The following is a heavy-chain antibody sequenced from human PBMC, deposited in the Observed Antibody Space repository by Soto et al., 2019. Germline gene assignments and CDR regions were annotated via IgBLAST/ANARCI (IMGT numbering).Heavy chain of an antibody. V-gene: IGHV1-69*13. Sequence: ASVKVSCKASGGTFSSYAISWVRQAPGQGLEWMGGIIPIFGTANYAQKFQGRVTITADESTSTAYMELSSLRSEDTAVYYCAREVAGAAGTYGWFDPWGQGTLVTVSS. CDR1: GGTFSSYA. D-gene: IGHD6-13*01. CDR2: IIPIFGTA. J-gene: IGHJ5*02. CDR3: AREVAGAAGTYGWFDP.